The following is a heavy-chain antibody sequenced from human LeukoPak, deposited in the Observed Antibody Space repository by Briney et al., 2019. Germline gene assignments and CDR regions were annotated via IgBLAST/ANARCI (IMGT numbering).Heavy chain of an antibody. Sequence: PGGSLRLSCTASGFTFKNYSMSWVRQAPGKGLEWVSSISTKSSYIYYADSLKGRFTISRDNAKNSVYLQMNNLRAEDTAVYYCAAVIDYWGQGTLVTVSS. CDR1: GFTFKNYS. J-gene: IGHJ4*02. V-gene: IGHV3-21*01. CDR2: ISTKSSYI. CDR3: AAVIDY.